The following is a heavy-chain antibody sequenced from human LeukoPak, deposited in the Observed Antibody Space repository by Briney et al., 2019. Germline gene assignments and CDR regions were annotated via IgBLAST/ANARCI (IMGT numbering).Heavy chain of an antibody. CDR1: GYTFTGNY. J-gene: IGHJ6*02. V-gene: IGHV1-2*02. CDR3: ARDGGTMVRGVIRGMDV. D-gene: IGHD3-10*01. CDR2: INPNSGGT. Sequence: ASVKVSCKASGYTFTGNYMHWVRQAPGQGLEWMGWINPNSGGTNYAQKFQGRVTMTRDTSISTAYMELSRLRSDDTAVYYCARDGGTMVRGVIRGMDVWGQGTTVTVS.